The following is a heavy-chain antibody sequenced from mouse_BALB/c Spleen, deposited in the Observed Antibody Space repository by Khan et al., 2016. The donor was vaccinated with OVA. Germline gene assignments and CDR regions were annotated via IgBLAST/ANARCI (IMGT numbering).Heavy chain of an antibody. J-gene: IGHJ3*01. D-gene: IGHD1-3*01. CDR3: ARAFYNGAWFAY. Sequence: VQLQESGPGLVAPSQTLSISCTVSGFSISNYGVHWVRQPPGKGLEWLGVIWAGGSTKHNLALMSRLSITKDNSKNQVFLKMNSLQTDETAIYYCARAFYNGAWFAYWGQGTLVTVSA. CDR1: GFSISNYG. V-gene: IGHV2-9*02. CDR2: IWAGGST.